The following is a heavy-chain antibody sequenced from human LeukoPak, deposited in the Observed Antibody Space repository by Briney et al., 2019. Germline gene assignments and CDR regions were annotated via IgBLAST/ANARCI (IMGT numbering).Heavy chain of an antibody. V-gene: IGHV3-30*04. D-gene: IGHD3-9*01. CDR3: ARDRPDFDWSLTFDY. Sequence: GRSLRLSCAASGFTFSSYAMHWVRQAPGKELEWVAVISYDGSNKYYADSVKGRFTISRDNSKNTLYLQMNSLRAEDTAVYYCARDRPDFDWSLTFDYWGQGTLVTVSS. CDR2: ISYDGSNK. J-gene: IGHJ4*02. CDR1: GFTFSSYA.